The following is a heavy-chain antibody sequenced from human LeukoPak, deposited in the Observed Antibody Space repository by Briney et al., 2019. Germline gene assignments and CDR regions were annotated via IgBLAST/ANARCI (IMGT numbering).Heavy chain of an antibody. D-gene: IGHD3-22*01. Sequence: GGSLRLSCAASGFTFSSYGMSWVRQAPGKGLEWASFITTSGATTSYADSVKGRFTISRDNSRNTLYMQMNSLRDEDTALYYCAIMHGYYDGSGYWVQWGQGTLVTVSS. J-gene: IGHJ4*02. CDR2: ITTSGATT. CDR1: GFTFSSYG. CDR3: AIMHGYYDGSGYWVQ. V-gene: IGHV3-23*01.